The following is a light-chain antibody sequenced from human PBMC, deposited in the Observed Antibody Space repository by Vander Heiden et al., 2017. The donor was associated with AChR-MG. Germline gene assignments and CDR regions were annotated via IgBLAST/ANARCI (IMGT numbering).Light chain of an antibody. CDR3: QQRSYLLT. CDR1: QNINNY. J-gene: IGKJ4*01. Sequence: FVLTQFPATLSLSPGERATLSCRASQNINNYLAWYQQKPGQAPRLLIYDTSNRATGIPARFSGSGSGTDYTLTISSLEPEDFAVYYWQQRSYLLTFGGGTKVEIK. CDR2: DTS. V-gene: IGKV3-11*01.